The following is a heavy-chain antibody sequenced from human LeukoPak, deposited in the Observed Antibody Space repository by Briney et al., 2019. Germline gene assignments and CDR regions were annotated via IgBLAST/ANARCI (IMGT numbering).Heavy chain of an antibody. V-gene: IGHV3-21*01. Sequence: GRSLRLSCAASGFTFSSYSMNWVRQAPGKGLEWVSSISSSSSYIYYADSVKGRFTISRDNAKNSLYLQMNSLRAEDTAVYYCAREAPSSSGLTGWFDPWGQGTLVTVSS. D-gene: IGHD6-19*01. CDR2: ISSSSSYI. CDR3: AREAPSSSGLTGWFDP. J-gene: IGHJ5*02. CDR1: GFTFSSYS.